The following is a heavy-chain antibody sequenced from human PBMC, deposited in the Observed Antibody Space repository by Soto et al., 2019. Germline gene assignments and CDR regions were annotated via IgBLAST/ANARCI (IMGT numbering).Heavy chain of an antibody. D-gene: IGHD4-4*01. CDR3: ARDLSKTVTPAYGMDV. V-gene: IGHV1-46*01. CDR2: INPSGGST. CDR1: GYTFTSYY. J-gene: IGHJ6*02. Sequence: ASVKVSCKASGYTFTSYYMHWVRQAPGQGLEWMGIINPSGGSTSYAQKFQGRVTMTRDTSTSTVYMELSSLRSEDTAVYYCARDLSKTVTPAYGMDVWGQGTTVTVSS.